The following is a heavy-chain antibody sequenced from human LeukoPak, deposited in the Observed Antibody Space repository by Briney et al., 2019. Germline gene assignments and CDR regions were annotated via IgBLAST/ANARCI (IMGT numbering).Heavy chain of an antibody. CDR3: ATTFNYYGSGSYLGYFQH. J-gene: IGHJ1*01. V-gene: IGHV4-39*01. CDR2: IYYSGST. CDR1: GGSISSSSYY. D-gene: IGHD3-10*01. Sequence: SETLSLTCTVSGGSISSSSYYWGWIRQPPGKGLEWIGSIYYSGSTYYNPSLKSRVTISVDTSKSQFSLKLSSVTAADTAVYYCATTFNYYGSGSYLGYFQHWGQGTLVTVSS.